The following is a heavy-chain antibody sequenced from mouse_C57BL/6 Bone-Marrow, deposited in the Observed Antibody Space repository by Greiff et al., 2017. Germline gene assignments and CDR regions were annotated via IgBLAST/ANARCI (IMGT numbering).Heavy chain of an antibody. V-gene: IGHV1-82*01. CDR3: ARRRIYYGNYGYAMDY. CDR2: IYPGDGDT. Sequence: VQLQQSGPELVKPGASVKISCKASGYAFSSSWMNWVKQRPGKGLEWIGRIYPGDGDTNYNGKFKGKATLTADNSSSTAYMQLSSLTSEDSAVYFCARRRIYYGNYGYAMDYWGQGTSVTVSS. J-gene: IGHJ4*01. D-gene: IGHD2-1*01. CDR1: GYAFSSSW.